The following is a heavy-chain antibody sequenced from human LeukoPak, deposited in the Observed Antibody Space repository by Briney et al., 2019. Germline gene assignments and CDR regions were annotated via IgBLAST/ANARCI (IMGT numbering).Heavy chain of an antibody. CDR1: GGSFSGYC. Sequence: SETLSLTCAVYGGSFSGYCWSWIRQPPGKGLEWIGEINHSGSTNYNPSLKSRVTISVDTSKNQFSLKLSSVTSADTAVYYCARGDDILTGYYGSNGMDVWGQGTTVTVSS. CDR2: INHSGST. D-gene: IGHD3-9*01. V-gene: IGHV4-34*01. CDR3: ARGDDILTGYYGSNGMDV. J-gene: IGHJ6*02.